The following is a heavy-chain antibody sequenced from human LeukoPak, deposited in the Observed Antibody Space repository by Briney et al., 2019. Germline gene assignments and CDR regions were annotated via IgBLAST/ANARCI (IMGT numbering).Heavy chain of an antibody. CDR1: GFTFSSYA. D-gene: IGHD6-19*01. Sequence: GGSLGLSCAASGFTFSSYAMNWVRQAPGKGLEWLSAISGSGANTYYADSVKGRFTISRDNSKNTTLYLQMNSLRAEDTAIYYCAKRGSGWDYFDYWGQGTLVTVSS. CDR2: ISGSGANT. J-gene: IGHJ4*02. CDR3: AKRGSGWDYFDY. V-gene: IGHV3-23*01.